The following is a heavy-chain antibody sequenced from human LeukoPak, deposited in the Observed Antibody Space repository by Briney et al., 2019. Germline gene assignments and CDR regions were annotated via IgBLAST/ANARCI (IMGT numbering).Heavy chain of an antibody. CDR1: GGSISSYY. J-gene: IGHJ5*02. D-gene: IGHD3-16*02. V-gene: IGHV4-34*01. CDR2: INHSGST. CDR3: ARRKLYYVWGSYRPWFDP. Sequence: SETLSLTCTVSGGSISSYYWSWIRQPPGKGLEWIGEINHSGSTNYNPSLKSRVTISVDTSKNQFSLKLSSVTAADTAVYYCARRKLYYVWGSYRPWFDPWGQGTLVTVSS.